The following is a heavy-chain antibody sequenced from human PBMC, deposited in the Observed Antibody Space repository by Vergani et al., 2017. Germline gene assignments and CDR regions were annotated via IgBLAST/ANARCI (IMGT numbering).Heavy chain of an antibody. V-gene: IGHV4-61*02. D-gene: IGHD3-16*01. J-gene: IGHJ3*02. Sequence: QVQLQESGPGLVKASQTLSLTCSVSGAYVGSGGYYWSWIRQPAGKGLEWIGRIYTSGSTNYNPSLKSRVTISVDTSRNQISLKLTSVTATDTAIYFCARGNPYVDFDIWGQGTMITVSS. CDR3: ARGNPYVDFDI. CDR1: GAYVGSGGYY. CDR2: IYTSGST.